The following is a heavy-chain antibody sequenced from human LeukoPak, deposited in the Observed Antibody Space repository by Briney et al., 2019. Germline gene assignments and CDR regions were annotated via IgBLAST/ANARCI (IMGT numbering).Heavy chain of an antibody. D-gene: IGHD6-19*01. CDR1: GGSFSGYY. V-gene: IGHV4-34*01. CDR2: INHSGST. CDR3: ARQGSGWYFYYFDY. J-gene: IGHJ4*02. Sequence: PSETLSLTCAVYGGSFSGYYWSWIRQPPGKGLEWIGEINHSGSTNYNPSLKSRVTISVDTSKNQFSLKLSSVTAADTAVYYCARQGSGWYFYYFDYWGQGTLVTVSS.